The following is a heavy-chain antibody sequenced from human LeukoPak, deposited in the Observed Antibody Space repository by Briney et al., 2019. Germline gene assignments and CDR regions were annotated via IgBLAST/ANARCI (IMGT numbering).Heavy chain of an antibody. V-gene: IGHV4-34*01. D-gene: IGHD3-10*01. CDR3: ARGGGFGELYS. Sequence: KPSETLSLTCAVYGGSFSGYYLSWIRQPPGKGLEWIGEINHSGSTNYNPSLKSRVTISVDTSKNQFSLKLSSVTAADTAVYYCARGGGFGELYSWGQGTLVTVSS. CDR1: GGSFSGYY. J-gene: IGHJ5*02. CDR2: INHSGST.